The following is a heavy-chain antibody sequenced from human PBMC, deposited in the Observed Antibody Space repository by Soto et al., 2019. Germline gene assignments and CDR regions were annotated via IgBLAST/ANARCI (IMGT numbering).Heavy chain of an antibody. V-gene: IGHV3-30-3*01. CDR1: GFTFSSYA. CDR2: ISYDGSNK. D-gene: IGHD2-2*02. Sequence: PGGSLRLSCAASGFTFSSYAMHWVRQAPGKGLEWVAVISYDGSNKYYADSVKGRFTTSRDNSKNTLYLQMNSLRAEDTAVYYCARDGYCSSTSCYTDYYYYYGMDVWGQGTTVTVSS. CDR3: ARDGYCSSTSCYTDYYYYYGMDV. J-gene: IGHJ6*02.